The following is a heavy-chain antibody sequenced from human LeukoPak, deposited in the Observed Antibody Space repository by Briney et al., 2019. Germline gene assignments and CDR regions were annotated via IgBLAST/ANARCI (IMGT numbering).Heavy chain of an antibody. CDR2: ISYDGSSK. J-gene: IGHJ4*02. D-gene: IGHD6-13*01. CDR3: AKDRSSSWTFDY. Sequence: ERSLRLSCAASGFTFSSHGMHWVRQAPGKGLEWVALISYDGSSKYYADSVKGRFTISRDNSKSTLYLQMNSLRAEDTAVYYCAKDRSSSWTFDYWGQGTLVTVSS. CDR1: GFTFSSHG. V-gene: IGHV3-30*18.